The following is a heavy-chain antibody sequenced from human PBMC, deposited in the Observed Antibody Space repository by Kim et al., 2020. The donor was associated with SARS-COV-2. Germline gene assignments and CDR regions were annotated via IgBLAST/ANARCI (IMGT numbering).Heavy chain of an antibody. CDR3: ARNMGITMLVVVTGCFDP. CDR2: IYYSGST. CDR1: GGSISSGGYY. J-gene: IGHJ5*02. Sequence: SETLSLTCTVSGGSISSGGYYWSWIRQHPGKGLEWIGNIYYSGSTYYNPSLKSRVTISVDTSKNQFSLKLSSVTAADTAVYYCARNMGITMLVVVTGCFDPWGQGTLVTVSS. D-gene: IGHD3-22*01. V-gene: IGHV4-31*03.